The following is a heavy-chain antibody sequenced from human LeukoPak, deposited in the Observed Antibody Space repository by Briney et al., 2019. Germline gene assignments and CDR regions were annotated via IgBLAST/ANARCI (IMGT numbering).Heavy chain of an antibody. D-gene: IGHD1-26*01. J-gene: IGHJ3*01. CDR1: GFTFTSSA. V-gene: IGHV1-58*02. CDR3: ARDRIVGAEDDAFHF. Sequence: GTSVKVSCKASGFTFTSSAMQWVRQARGQRLEWIGWIVVGSGNTNYAQKVQGRVTMTADTSTSTAFMELRSLRSDDTAVYYCARDRIVGAEDDAFHFWGQGTMVTVSS. CDR2: IVVGSGNT.